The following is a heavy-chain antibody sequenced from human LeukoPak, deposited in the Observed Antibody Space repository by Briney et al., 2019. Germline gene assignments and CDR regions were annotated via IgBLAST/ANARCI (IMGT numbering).Heavy chain of an antibody. V-gene: IGHV5-10-1*01. CDR2: IDPSDSYT. J-gene: IGHJ2*01. CDR3: ARHRGYCSSTSCYTYWYFDL. Sequence: GESLEISCKGSGYSFTSYWISWARQMPGKGLEWMGRIDPSDSYTNYSPSFQGHVTISADKSISTAYLQWSSLKASDTAMYYCARHRGYCSSTSCYTYWYFDLWGRDTLVTVSS. CDR1: GYSFTSYW. D-gene: IGHD2-2*02.